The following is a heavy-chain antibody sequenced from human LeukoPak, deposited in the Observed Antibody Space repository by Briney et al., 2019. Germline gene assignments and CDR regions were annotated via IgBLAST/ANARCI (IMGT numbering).Heavy chain of an antibody. CDR2: ISAYNGNT. Sequence: ASVKVSCKASHYTFTSYGVSWVRQAPGQGLEWLGWISAYNGNTNYAQKLQGRVTLTTDTSTNTAYMELRSLRSEDTAVYYCARGGPPPFFYMDVWGKGTTVTVSS. CDR3: ARGGPPPFFYMDV. CDR1: HYTFTSYG. D-gene: IGHD2/OR15-2a*01. V-gene: IGHV1-18*01. J-gene: IGHJ6*03.